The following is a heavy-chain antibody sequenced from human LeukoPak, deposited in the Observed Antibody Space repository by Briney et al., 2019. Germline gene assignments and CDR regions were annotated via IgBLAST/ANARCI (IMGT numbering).Heavy chain of an antibody. CDR1: GGSISSYY. J-gene: IGHJ4*02. CDR2: IYYSGST. Sequence: PSETLSLTCTVSGGSISSYYWSWIRQPPGKGLEWIGYIYYSGSTNYNPSLKSRVTISVDTSKNQFSLKLSSVTAADTAVYYCARDGGGDWGDYFDYWGQGTLDTVSS. V-gene: IGHV4-59*01. CDR3: ARDGGGDWGDYFDY. D-gene: IGHD2-21*02.